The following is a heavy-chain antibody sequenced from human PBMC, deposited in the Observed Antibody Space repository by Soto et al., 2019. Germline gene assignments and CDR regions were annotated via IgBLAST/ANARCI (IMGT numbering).Heavy chain of an antibody. Sequence: SQTLSLTCAISGDSVSSNSAAWNWIRQSPSRGLEWLGRTYYRSKWYNDYAVSVKSRITINPDTSKNQFSLQLNSVTPEDTAVYYCARDVVVVVAANHYYYMDFWGQGTTVTGSS. CDR1: GDSVSSNSAA. J-gene: IGHJ6*03. CDR3: ARDVVVVVAANHYYYMDF. V-gene: IGHV6-1*01. CDR2: TYYRSKWYN. D-gene: IGHD2-15*01.